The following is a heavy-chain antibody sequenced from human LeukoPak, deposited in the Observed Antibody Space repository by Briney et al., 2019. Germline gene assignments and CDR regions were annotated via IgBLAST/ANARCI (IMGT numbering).Heavy chain of an antibody. Sequence: GGSLRLSCAASGFTFSSYAMSWVRQGPGKGLEWVSVISDSGGSTYYADSVKGRFTISRDNSKNTLYLQMNSLRADDTAVYYCAKRRWLGGIGVADPFDYWGQGTLVTVSS. CDR1: GFTFSSYA. CDR3: AKRRWLGGIGVADPFDY. V-gene: IGHV3-23*01. D-gene: IGHD6-19*01. CDR2: ISDSGGST. J-gene: IGHJ4*02.